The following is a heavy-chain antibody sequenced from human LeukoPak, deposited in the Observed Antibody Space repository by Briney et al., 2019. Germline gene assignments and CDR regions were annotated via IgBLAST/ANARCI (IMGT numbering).Heavy chain of an antibody. Sequence: SETLSLTCDVSGGSITSGTYYWSWIRQPPGKGLGWIGYILHSGSTYQNPSLKSRVTISVDTSKSQFSLKLSSVTAADTAVYYCARTRDFWNGYFDYWGQGTLVTVSS. J-gene: IGHJ4*02. CDR1: GGSITSGTYY. CDR2: ILHSGST. V-gene: IGHV4-30-2*01. CDR3: ARTRDFWNGYFDY. D-gene: IGHD3-3*01.